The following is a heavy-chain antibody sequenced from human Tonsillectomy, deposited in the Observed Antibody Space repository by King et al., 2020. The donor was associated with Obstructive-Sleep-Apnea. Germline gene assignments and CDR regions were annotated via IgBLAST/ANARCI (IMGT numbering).Heavy chain of an antibody. CDR2: ISYDGSNK. Sequence: QVQLVESGGGVVQPGRSLRLSCAASGFTFSSYAMHWVRQAPGKGLEWVAVISYDGSNKYYADSVKGRFTISRDNSKNTLYLQMNSLRAEDTAVYYCARDNATISDYFDYWGQGTLVTVSS. V-gene: IGHV3-30-3*01. J-gene: IGHJ4*02. D-gene: IGHD3-9*01. CDR3: ARDNATISDYFDY. CDR1: GFTFSSYA.